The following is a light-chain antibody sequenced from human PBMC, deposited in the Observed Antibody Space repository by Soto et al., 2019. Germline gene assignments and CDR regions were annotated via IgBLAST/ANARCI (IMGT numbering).Light chain of an antibody. Sequence: EIVLTQSPGTLSLSPGERATISCRASQSVSSSYLAWYQQKPGQAPRLLIYGASTRATGIPDRFSGSGSGTDFTLTISRLEPEDFAVFYCQLYATSPRTFGQGTKVDIK. CDR1: QSVSSSY. V-gene: IGKV3-20*01. CDR2: GAS. J-gene: IGKJ1*01. CDR3: QLYATSPRT.